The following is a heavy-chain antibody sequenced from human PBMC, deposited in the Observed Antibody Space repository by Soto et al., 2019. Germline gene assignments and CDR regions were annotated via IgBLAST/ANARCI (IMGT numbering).Heavy chain of an antibody. Sequence: ASVKVSCKSSGFTFTSYAIHWLRQAPGQRPQWMGWINGGSGNTKYSQDFQGRVTFTRGTFATTAYLELSSLRSEDTAVYYCARVPPWGNSAGDYYIQHYDSWGQGTPVTVSS. CDR1: GFTFTSYA. CDR2: INGGSGNT. J-gene: IGHJ4*02. CDR3: ARVPPWGNSAGDYYIQHYDS. V-gene: IGHV1-3*01. D-gene: IGHD3-10*01.